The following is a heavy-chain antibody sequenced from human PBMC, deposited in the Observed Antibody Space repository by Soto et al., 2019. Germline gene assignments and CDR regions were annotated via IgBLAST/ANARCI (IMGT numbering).Heavy chain of an antibody. CDR2: IYYSGST. D-gene: IGHD1-7*01. J-gene: IGHJ6*02. CDR3: AREVELLRGLRGMDV. V-gene: IGHV4-61*01. Sequence: LSETLALTGTVSGGYVSSGSYYWGWIRQPPGKGLEWIGYIYYSGSTNYNPSLKSRVTISVDTSKNQFSLKLSSVTAADTAVYYCAREVELLRGLRGMDVWGQGTTVTVSS. CDR1: GGYVSSGSYY.